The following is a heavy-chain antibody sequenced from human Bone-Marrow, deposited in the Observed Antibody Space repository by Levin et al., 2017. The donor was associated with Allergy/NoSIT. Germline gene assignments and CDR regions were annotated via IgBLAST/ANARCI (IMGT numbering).Heavy chain of an antibody. CDR2: MTGSGDKT. J-gene: IGHJ5*02. Sequence: GESLKISCAASGFTFSRFGMSWVRQAPGKGLEWVSGMTGSGDKTYHAVSMKGRVTISIDNLKNTLFLELNSLRAEDTALYYCTGELMMSGDWFDPWGQGTLVTVSS. D-gene: IGHD3-10*01. CDR1: GFTFSRFG. V-gene: IGHV3-23*01. CDR3: TGELMMSGDWFDP.